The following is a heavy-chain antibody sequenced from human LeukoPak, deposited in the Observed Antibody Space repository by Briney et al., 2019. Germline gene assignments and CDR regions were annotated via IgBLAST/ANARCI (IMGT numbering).Heavy chain of an antibody. V-gene: IGHV4-34*01. Sequence: SSETLSLTCAVYGGSFSGYYWSWIRQPPGKGLEWIGSIYHSGSTYYNPSLKSRVTISVDTSKNQFSLKLSSVTAADTAVYYCARVKDPGGYYYYYYMDVWGKGTTVTVSS. D-gene: IGHD3-16*01. CDR2: IYHSGST. CDR1: GGSFSGYY. CDR3: ARVKDPGGYYYYYYMDV. J-gene: IGHJ6*03.